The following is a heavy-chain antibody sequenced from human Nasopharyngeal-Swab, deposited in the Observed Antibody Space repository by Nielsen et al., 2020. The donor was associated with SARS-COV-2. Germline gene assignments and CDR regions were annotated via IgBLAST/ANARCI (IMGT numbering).Heavy chain of an antibody. CDR1: GGSISSGGYY. Sequence: SETLSLTCTVSGGSISSGGYYWSWIRQHPGKGLEWIGYIYYSGSTYYNPSLKSRVTISVDTSKNQFSLKLSSVTAADTAVYYCARHETNYDFWSGYYNVNWFDPWGQGTLVTVSS. CDR3: ARHETNYDFWSGYYNVNWFDP. J-gene: IGHJ5*02. D-gene: IGHD3-3*01. CDR2: IYYSGST. V-gene: IGHV4-39*01.